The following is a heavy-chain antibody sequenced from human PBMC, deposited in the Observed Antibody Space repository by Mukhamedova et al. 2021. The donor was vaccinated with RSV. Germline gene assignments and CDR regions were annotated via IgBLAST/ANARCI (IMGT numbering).Heavy chain of an antibody. CDR3: ARSRGGKGTFPPYDAFDI. Sequence: EYMGIIYPGDSDSRYSPSFQGQVTISADKSISTAYLQWSSLKASDTAMYYCARSRGGKGTFPPYDAFDIWGPGTMVTVSS. J-gene: IGHJ3*02. V-gene: IGHV5-51*01. CDR2: IYPGDSDS. D-gene: IGHD3-16*01.